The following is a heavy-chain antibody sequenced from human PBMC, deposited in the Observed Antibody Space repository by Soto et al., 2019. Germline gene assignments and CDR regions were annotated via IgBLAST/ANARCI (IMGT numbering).Heavy chain of an antibody. V-gene: IGHV3-30-3*01. CDR2: ISYDGSNK. Sequence: QVQLVESGGGVVQPGRSLRLSCAASGFTFSSYAMHWVRQAPGKGLEWVAVISYDGSNKYYADSVKGRFTISRDNSKNTXCLQMNSLRAEDTAVYYCARDGGEDIVLVPAASFDYWGQGTLVTVSS. D-gene: IGHD2-2*01. J-gene: IGHJ4*02. CDR3: ARDGGEDIVLVPAASFDY. CDR1: GFTFSSYA.